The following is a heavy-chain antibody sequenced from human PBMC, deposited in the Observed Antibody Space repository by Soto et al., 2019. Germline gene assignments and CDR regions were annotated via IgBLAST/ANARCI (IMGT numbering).Heavy chain of an antibody. D-gene: IGHD1-26*01. CDR3: ARPLGATTTPDY. CDR1: GFTFSSYS. V-gene: IGHV3-21*01. CDR2: ISSSSSYI. J-gene: IGHJ4*02. Sequence: EVQLVESGGGLVKPGGSLRLSCSASGFTFSSYSMNWVRQAPGKGLEWVSSISSSSSYIYYADSVKGRFTISRDNAKNSLYLQMNGMRAEDKAVYYCARPLGATTTPDYWGQGTLVTVSS.